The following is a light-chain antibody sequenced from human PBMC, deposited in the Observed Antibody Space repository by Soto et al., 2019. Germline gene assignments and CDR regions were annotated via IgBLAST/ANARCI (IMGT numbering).Light chain of an antibody. J-gene: IGKJ4*01. CDR3: QQSDNLPLT. V-gene: IGKV1-33*01. CDR1: QGIAKY. CDR2: HAS. Sequence: DTQMTQSPSSLSASVGDRVTITCQASQGIAKYLHWYQQKPGKAPKLLIYHASNLQTGVPSRFSGSGSGTDFTLTISSLQPEDIATYFCQQSDNLPLTFDGGTKVEIK.